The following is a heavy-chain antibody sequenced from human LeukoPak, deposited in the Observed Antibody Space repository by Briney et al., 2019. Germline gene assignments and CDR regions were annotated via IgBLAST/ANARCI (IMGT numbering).Heavy chain of an antibody. CDR1: GYTFTSYD. Sequence: ASVKVSCKASGYTFTSYDINWVRQATGQGLEWMGWINPNSGGTNYAQKFQGRVTMTRDTSISTAYMELSRLRSDDTAVYYCARQLLDVWGQGTTVTVSS. CDR2: INPNSGGT. V-gene: IGHV1-2*02. J-gene: IGHJ6*02. CDR3: ARQLLDV. D-gene: IGHD2-2*01.